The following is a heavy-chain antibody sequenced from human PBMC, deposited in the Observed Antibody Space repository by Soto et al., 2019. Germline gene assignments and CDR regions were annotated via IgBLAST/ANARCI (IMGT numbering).Heavy chain of an antibody. CDR1: GGTFSSYA. CDR3: ASSGYSYGYDYYYYGMNV. J-gene: IGHJ6*02. D-gene: IGHD5-18*01. CDR2: IIPIFGTA. V-gene: IGHV1-69*06. Sequence: GASVKVSCKASGGTFSSYAISWVRQAPGQGLAWMGAIIPIFGTANYAQKFQGRVTITADKSTSTAYMELSSLRSEDTAVYYCASSGYSYGYDYYYYGMNVWGQGTTVTVSS.